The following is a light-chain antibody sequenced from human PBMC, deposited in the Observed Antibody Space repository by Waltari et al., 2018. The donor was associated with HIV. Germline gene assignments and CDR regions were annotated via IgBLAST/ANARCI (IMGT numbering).Light chain of an antibody. CDR3: QQYTNRPPRT. CDR1: PSVSSN. V-gene: IGKV3-15*01. CDR2: GAS. J-gene: IGKJ1*01. Sequence: EIVMTQSPATLSVSRGERATLPCRARPSVSSNVAWYQQKPGQAPRLLIYGASTRATGVPARFSGSGSGTEFTLIISSLQSEDFAVYYCQQYTNRPPRTFGQGTKVEVK.